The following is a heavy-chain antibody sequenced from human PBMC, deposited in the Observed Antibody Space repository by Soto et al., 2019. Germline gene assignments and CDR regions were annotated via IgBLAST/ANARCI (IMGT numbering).Heavy chain of an antibody. Sequence: SGPTLVNPTQTLTLTCTFSGFSLSTNAVGVGWIRQPPGRALEWLALIYWDDDKRYSPSLKDRLAISKDTSNNQVVLTITNIGPGDSATYFCAHAGDYDLLTFDHWGPGTLVTVSS. CDR3: AHAGDYDLLTFDH. V-gene: IGHV2-5*02. D-gene: IGHD3-22*01. CDR2: IYWDDDK. J-gene: IGHJ4*02. CDR1: GFSLSTNAVG.